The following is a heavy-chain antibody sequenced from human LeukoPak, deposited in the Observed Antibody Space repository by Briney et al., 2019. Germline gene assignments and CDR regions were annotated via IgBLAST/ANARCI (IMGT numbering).Heavy chain of an antibody. Sequence: PGGPLRLFCAASGFTYSRYGMHWAREAPGEGVEGVANIKQDGSEKYYVDSVKGRFTIFRDNAKNSLYLQMNSLRAEDTAVYYCATGDYGDHLIDYWGQGTLVTVSS. CDR3: ATGDYGDHLIDY. D-gene: IGHD4-17*01. CDR2: IKQDGSEK. J-gene: IGHJ4*02. CDR1: GFTYSRYG. V-gene: IGHV3-7*01.